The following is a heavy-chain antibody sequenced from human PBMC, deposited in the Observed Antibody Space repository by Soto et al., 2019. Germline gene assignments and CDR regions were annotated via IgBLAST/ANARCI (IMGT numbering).Heavy chain of an antibody. Sequence: EVQLVESGGGLVQPGGSLRLSCAASGFTFSSYSMNWVRQAPGKGLEWVSYISSSSSTIYYADSVKGRFTISRDNAKNSLYLQMNSLRAEDTAVYYCAIDEQLVEAFDIWGHGTMVTVSS. CDR3: AIDEQLVEAFDI. J-gene: IGHJ3*02. V-gene: IGHV3-48*01. CDR1: GFTFSSYS. D-gene: IGHD6-13*01. CDR2: ISSSSSTI.